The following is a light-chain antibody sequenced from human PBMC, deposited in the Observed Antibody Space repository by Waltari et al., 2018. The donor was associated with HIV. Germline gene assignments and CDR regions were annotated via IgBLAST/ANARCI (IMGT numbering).Light chain of an antibody. CDR2: GAS. J-gene: IGKJ1*01. Sequence: EIVMTQSPATLSVSPGERATISCRASQSVSSNLAWYQQKPGQPPMRPIYGASTRATGIPARFSGSGSGTEFTLTISSLQSEDFAVYYCQQYNNWPRTFGQGTKVEIK. CDR3: QQYNNWPRT. V-gene: IGKV3-15*01. CDR1: QSVSSN.